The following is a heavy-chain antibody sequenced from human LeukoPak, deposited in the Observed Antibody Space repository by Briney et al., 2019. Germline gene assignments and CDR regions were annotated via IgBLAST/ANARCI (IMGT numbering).Heavy chain of an antibody. CDR3: ARMPVGYCSSTRCYGDYYYMDV. V-gene: IGHV3-30*04. CDR1: GFTFSSYA. Sequence: GGSLRLSCAASGFTFSSYAMHWVRQAPGKGLEWMAVISYDGSNKYYADSVKGRFTISRDNSKNTLYLQMNSLRAEDTAVYYCARMPVGYCSSTRCYGDYYYMDVWGKGTTVTISS. J-gene: IGHJ6*03. CDR2: ISYDGSNK. D-gene: IGHD2-2*01.